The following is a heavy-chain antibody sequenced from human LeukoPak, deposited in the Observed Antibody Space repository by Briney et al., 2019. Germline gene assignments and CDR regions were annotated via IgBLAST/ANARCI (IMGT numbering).Heavy chain of an antibody. Sequence: GGSLRLSCAASGFTFSSYWMSWVRQAPGRGLEWVSYISSSSSTIYYADSVKGRFTISRDNAKNSLYLQMNSLRAEDTAVYYCAREYCSGGSCYYYYYGMDVWGQGTTVTVSS. V-gene: IGHV3-48*04. CDR3: AREYCSGGSCYYYYYGMDV. CDR2: ISSSSSTI. J-gene: IGHJ6*02. CDR1: GFTFSSYW. D-gene: IGHD2-15*01.